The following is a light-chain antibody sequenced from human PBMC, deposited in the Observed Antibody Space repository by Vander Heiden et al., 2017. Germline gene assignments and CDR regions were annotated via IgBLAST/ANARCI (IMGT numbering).Light chain of an antibody. CDR3: QQSYSTPLT. Sequence: DIQITQSPSSLSASVGDRVTITCRASQSISSYLNWYQQKPGKAPKLLIYAASSLQRGVPSRFSGSGSGTDFTLTISSLQPEDFATYYCQQSYSTPLTFGGGTKVEIK. CDR1: QSISSY. CDR2: AAS. V-gene: IGKV1-39*01. J-gene: IGKJ4*02.